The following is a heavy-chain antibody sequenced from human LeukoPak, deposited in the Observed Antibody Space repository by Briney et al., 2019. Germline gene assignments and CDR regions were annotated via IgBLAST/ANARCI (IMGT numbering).Heavy chain of an antibody. J-gene: IGHJ4*02. V-gene: IGHV1-18*01. CDR1: GYTFTSYG. CDR3: ARDRSLERRRGAFDY. Sequence: ASVKVSCKASGYTFTSYGISWVRQAPGQGLEWMGWISAYNGNTNYAQKLQGRVTMTTDTSTSTAYMELRSLRSDDTAVYYCARDRSLERRRGAFDYWGQGTLVTVSS. CDR2: ISAYNGNT. D-gene: IGHD1-1*01.